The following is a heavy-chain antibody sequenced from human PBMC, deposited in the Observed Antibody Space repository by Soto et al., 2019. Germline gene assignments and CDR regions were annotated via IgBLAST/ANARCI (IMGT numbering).Heavy chain of an antibody. Sequence: QVQLAQSGAEERKPGASVKVSCEATGYTFTAYAMHWVRQAPGQRLEWMGWINPANGNTKYSQKFQGRLTITSDTYANIVYMELNSLTSEDTAMYYCTRSAISPYGGLIGPFDYWGQGNLVTVSS. CDR3: TRSAISPYGGLIGPFDY. CDR1: GYTFTAYA. V-gene: IGHV1-3*05. J-gene: IGHJ4*02. D-gene: IGHD3-16*02. CDR2: INPANGNT.